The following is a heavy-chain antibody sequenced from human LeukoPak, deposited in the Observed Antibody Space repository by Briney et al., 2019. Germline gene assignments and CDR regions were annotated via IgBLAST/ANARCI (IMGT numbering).Heavy chain of an antibody. D-gene: IGHD4-17*01. J-gene: IGHJ4*02. CDR3: AKDPMTTVTTYIDY. Sequence: GGSLRLSCAASGFTFSSYAMHWVRQAPGKGLEWVSAISGSGGSTYYADSVKGRFTISRDNSKNTLYLQMNSLRAEDTAVYYCAKDPMTTVTTYIDYWGQGTLVTVSS. CDR2: ISGSGGST. CDR1: GFTFSSYA. V-gene: IGHV3-23*01.